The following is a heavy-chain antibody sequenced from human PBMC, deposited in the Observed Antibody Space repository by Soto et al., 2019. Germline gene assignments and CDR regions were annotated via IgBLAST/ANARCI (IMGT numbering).Heavy chain of an antibody. D-gene: IGHD2-15*01. J-gene: IGHJ4*02. V-gene: IGHV4-34*01. CDR1: GGSFIGYY. CDR2: INHSGST. CDR3: ASRGVVAAKKRAFDY. Sequence: QVQLQQWGEGLLKPSETLSLTCATNGGSFIGYYWSWIRHPQGKGLGWIGEINHSGSTNYNPSLKSRVTISVDTSKNQFSLKLSSVTAADTAVYYCASRGVVAAKKRAFDYWGQGTLVTVSS.